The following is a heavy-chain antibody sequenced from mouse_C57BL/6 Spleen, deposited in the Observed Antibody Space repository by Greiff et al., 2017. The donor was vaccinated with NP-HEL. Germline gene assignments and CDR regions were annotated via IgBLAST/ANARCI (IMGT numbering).Heavy chain of an antibody. J-gene: IGHJ4*01. CDR1: GYTFTEYT. V-gene: IGHV1-62-2*01. CDR3: GRHEDGGITRGAMDD. Sequence: QVQLKESGAELVKPGASVKLSCKASGYTFTEYTIHWVKQRSGQGLEWIGWFYPASGSIKYNEKFKDKATLTADTSSSTDYMELRILTSEDSAVYCWGRHEDGGITRGAMDDWGQGTSVTVSS. CDR2: FYPASGSI. D-gene: IGHD1-1*01.